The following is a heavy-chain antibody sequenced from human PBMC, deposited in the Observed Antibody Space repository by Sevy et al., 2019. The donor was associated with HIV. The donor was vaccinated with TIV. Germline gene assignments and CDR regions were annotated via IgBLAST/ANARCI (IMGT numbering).Heavy chain of an antibody. CDR3: ASDLEFYDYGDYGPAFMPDY. CDR1: GFTFSTYG. D-gene: IGHD4-17*01. V-gene: IGHV3-33*01. CDR2: IWFDGSNT. Sequence: GGSLRLSCAASGFTFSTYGMHWVRQAPGKGLEWVALIWFDGSNTYYADSVKGRFTVTRDIAKNTLHLQMNSLRAEVTAVYYCASDLEFYDYGDYGPAFMPDYWGQGTLVTVSS. J-gene: IGHJ4*02.